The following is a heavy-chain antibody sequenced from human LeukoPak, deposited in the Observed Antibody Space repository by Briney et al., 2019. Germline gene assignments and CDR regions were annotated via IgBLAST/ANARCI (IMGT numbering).Heavy chain of an antibody. CDR3: ARGGVGAPAYFDY. CDR2: INHSGST. CDR1: GGSFSGYY. J-gene: IGHJ4*02. Sequence: SETLSLTCAVYGGSFSGYYWSWIRQPPGKGLEWIGEINHSGSTNYNPSLKSRVTISVDTSKNQFSLKLSSVTAADTAVYYCARGGVGAPAYFDYWGQGTLVTVSS. D-gene: IGHD1-26*01. V-gene: IGHV4-34*01.